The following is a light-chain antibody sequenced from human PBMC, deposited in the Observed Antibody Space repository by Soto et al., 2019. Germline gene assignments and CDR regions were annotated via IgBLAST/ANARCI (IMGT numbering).Light chain of an antibody. Sequence: QSALTQPASVSGSPGQSITISCTGTSSDVGGYNYVSWDQQHRGKAPKLMIYDVRHRPSGVSNRFSGSKSGNTASLTISGLQAEDEADYYCSSYTTSTTLVFGGGTKLTVL. J-gene: IGLJ3*02. CDR2: DVR. CDR3: SSYTTSTTLV. CDR1: SSDVGGYNY. V-gene: IGLV2-14*03.